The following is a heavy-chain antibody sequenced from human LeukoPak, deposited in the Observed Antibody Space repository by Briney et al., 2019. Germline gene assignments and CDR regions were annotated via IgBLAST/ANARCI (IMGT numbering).Heavy chain of an antibody. D-gene: IGHD5-18*01. Sequence: SETLSLTCAVSGGSFSGYYWSWIRQPPGKGLEWVGEINHSGSTNYNPSLKSRVTISVDPSKNQFSLKLSSVTAPDTAVYYCARLFDGSRLIQLWSGGDYWGQGTLVTVS. J-gene: IGHJ4*02. V-gene: IGHV4-34*01. CDR1: GGSFSGYY. CDR3: ARLFDGSRLIQLWSGGDY. CDR2: INHSGST.